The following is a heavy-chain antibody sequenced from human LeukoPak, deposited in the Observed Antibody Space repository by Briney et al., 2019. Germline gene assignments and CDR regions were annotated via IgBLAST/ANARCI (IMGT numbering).Heavy chain of an antibody. D-gene: IGHD3-10*01. CDR3: ARGYPMVRGVPHAFDI. Sequence: SETLSLTCTVSGGSISSSSYYWGWIRQPPGKGLEWIGSIYYSGSTYYNPSLKSRVTISVDTSKNQFSLMLSSVTAADTAVYYCARGYPMVRGVPHAFDIWGQGTMVTVSS. CDR1: GGSISSSSYY. CDR2: IYYSGST. J-gene: IGHJ3*02. V-gene: IGHV4-39*07.